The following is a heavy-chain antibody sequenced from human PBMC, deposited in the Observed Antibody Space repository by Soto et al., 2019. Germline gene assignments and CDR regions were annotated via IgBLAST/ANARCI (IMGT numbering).Heavy chain of an antibody. D-gene: IGHD3-16*01. CDR3: ARDPLITCGGDINWFDP. CDR1: GFTFSDYY. V-gene: IGHV3-11*06. J-gene: IGHJ5*02. Sequence: QVQLVESGGGLVKPGGSLRLSCAASGFTFSDYYMSWIRQAPGKGLEWVSYISSSSSYTNYADSVKGRFTISRDNAKNSLYLQMNSLRAEDTAVYYCARDPLITCGGDINWFDPWGQGTLVTVSS. CDR2: ISSSSSYT.